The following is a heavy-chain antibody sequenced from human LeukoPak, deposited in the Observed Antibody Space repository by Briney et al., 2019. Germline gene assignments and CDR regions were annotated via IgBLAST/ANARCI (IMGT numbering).Heavy chain of an antibody. D-gene: IGHD5-12*01. CDR3: ARRGGYPTPYMK. V-gene: IGHV4-61*02. CDR2: IYTSGST. Sequence: SQTLSLTCTVSGGSISSGSYYWSWIRQPAGKGLEWIGRIYTSGSTNYNPSLKSRVTISVDTSKNQFSLKLSSVTAADTAVYYCARRGGYPTPYMKWGQGTLVTVSS. J-gene: IGHJ4*02. CDR1: GGSISSGSYY.